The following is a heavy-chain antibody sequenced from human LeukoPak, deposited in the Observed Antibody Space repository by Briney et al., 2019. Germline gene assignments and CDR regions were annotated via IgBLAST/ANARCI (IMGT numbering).Heavy chain of an antibody. J-gene: IGHJ4*02. Sequence: SETLSLTCAVYGGSFSGYYWSWIRQPPGKGLEWIGEINHSGSTNYNPSLKSRVTISVDPSKNQFSLKLSSVTAADTAVYYCARDRTAVAGLPTHQFDYWGPGTLVTVSS. CDR2: INHSGST. D-gene: IGHD6-19*01. CDR3: ARDRTAVAGLPTHQFDY. V-gene: IGHV4-34*01. CDR1: GGSFSGYY.